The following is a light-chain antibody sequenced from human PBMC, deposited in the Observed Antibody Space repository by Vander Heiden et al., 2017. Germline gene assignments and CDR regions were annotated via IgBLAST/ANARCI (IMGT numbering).Light chain of an antibody. Sequence: QSALTQPPSASGSPGQSVTIPCTGTSSDVGGYNYVSWYQQYPGKAPKLMIYEVTKRPSGVPDRFSGSKSGNTASLTVSGLQAEDEADYYCSSYSGTNNLGVFGGGTKLTVL. J-gene: IGLJ3*02. CDR3: SSYSGTNNLGV. CDR1: SSDVGGYNY. CDR2: EVT. V-gene: IGLV2-8*01.